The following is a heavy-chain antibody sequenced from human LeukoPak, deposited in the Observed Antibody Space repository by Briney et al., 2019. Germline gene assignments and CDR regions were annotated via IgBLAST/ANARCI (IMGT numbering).Heavy chain of an antibody. J-gene: IGHJ4*02. Sequence: GGSLRLSCAASGFTFTTYAMSWVRQAPGEGLEWVSAISGSATTTYYADSVKGRFTISRDNSENTLYLQMNSLRAEDTAVYYCAKEAMSCRTDTRCHLHWGQGTLVTVSS. D-gene: IGHD2-2*01. CDR2: ISGSATTT. CDR3: AKEAMSCRTDTRCHLH. CDR1: GFTFTTYA. V-gene: IGHV3-23*01.